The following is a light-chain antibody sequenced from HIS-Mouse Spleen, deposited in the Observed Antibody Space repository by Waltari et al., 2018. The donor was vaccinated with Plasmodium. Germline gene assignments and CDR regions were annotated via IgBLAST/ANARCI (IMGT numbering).Light chain of an antibody. CDR3: CSYAGSSTLV. CDR2: EGS. V-gene: IGLV2-23*01. CDR1: STDVRSYNL. Sequence: QSALTQPASLSRSPVHSITISCTGTSTDVRSYNLVSCYQQHPGKAPKLMIYEGSKRPSGVSNRFSGSKSGNTASLTISGLQAEDEADYYCCSYAGSSTLVFGGGTKLTVL. J-gene: IGLJ3*02.